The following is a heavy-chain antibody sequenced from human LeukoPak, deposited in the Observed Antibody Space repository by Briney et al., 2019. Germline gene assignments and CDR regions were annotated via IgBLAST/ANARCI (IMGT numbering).Heavy chain of an antibody. CDR3: ARDASWYYYFDY. Sequence: SETLSLTCAVSGGSISSGGYSWSWIRQPPGKGLEWIGYIYYSGSTYYNPSLKSRVIISVDTSKNQFSLKLSSVTAADTAVYYCARDASWYYYFDYWGQGTLVTVSS. CDR2: IYYSGST. D-gene: IGHD6-13*01. CDR1: GGSISSGGYS. V-gene: IGHV4-30-4*07. J-gene: IGHJ4*02.